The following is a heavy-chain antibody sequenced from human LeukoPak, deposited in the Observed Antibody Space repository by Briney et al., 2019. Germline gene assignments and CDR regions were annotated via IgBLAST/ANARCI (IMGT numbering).Heavy chain of an antibody. J-gene: IGHJ4*02. V-gene: IGHV3-48*01. D-gene: IGHD3-22*01. Sequence: GGSLRLSCAASGFTFSSYSMLWVRQAPGKGLEWVSYISSSSSTIYYADSVKGRFTISRENAKNSLYLQMNTLRAEDTAVYYCARDRHKYNYDSGGYPPYWGQGTLVTVSS. CDR3: ARDRHKYNYDSGGYPPY. CDR1: GFTFSSYS. CDR2: ISSSSSTI.